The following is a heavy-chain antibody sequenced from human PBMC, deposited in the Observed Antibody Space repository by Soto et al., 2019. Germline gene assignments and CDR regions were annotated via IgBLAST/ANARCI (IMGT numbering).Heavy chain of an antibody. CDR3: ARDYYGMDV. CDR2: TYQSGSA. CDR1: GGAITSGGYS. J-gene: IGHJ6*02. V-gene: IGHV4-30-2*06. Sequence: SETLSLTCTVSGGAITSGGYSWTWIRQSPGKGLEWIGYTYQSGSAYYNPSLKSRVTISVDRSKNQFSLNLTSVTAADTAVYYCARDYYGMDVWGQGTTVTVSS.